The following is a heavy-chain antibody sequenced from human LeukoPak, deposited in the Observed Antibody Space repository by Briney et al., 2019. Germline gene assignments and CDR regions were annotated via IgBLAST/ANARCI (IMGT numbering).Heavy chain of an antibody. Sequence: ASVKVSCKASGYTLTNYGVSWVRQAPGQGLEWMGWIIVYNGNTNYAQSLQGRVTMTTDTSTSTAYMELRSLRSDDTAVYYCARVIVGATSGDYWGQGTLVTVSS. CDR2: IIVYNGNT. J-gene: IGHJ4*02. V-gene: IGHV1-18*01. CDR1: GYTLTNYG. CDR3: ARVIVGATSGDY. D-gene: IGHD1-26*01.